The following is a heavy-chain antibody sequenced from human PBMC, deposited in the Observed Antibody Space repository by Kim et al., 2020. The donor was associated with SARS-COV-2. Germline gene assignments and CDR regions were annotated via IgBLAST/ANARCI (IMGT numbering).Heavy chain of an antibody. Sequence: SETLSLTCNVSVGSISSGDYLWSWIRQPPGKGLEWVGSIFYSGNTYFNTALKSRLSMSIDTSKDQFSLKLTSVTATDMAVYFCARGEYYGSGSYYGGGFYFDSWGQGTLVAVSS. CDR1: VGSISSGDYL. V-gene: IGHV4-30-4*01. D-gene: IGHD3-10*01. CDR3: ARGEYYGSGSYYGGGFYFDS. CDR2: IFYSGNT. J-gene: IGHJ4*01.